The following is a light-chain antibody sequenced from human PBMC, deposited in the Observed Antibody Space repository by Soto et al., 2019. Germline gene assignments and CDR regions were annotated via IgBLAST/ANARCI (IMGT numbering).Light chain of an antibody. V-gene: IGKV1-39*01. Sequence: DIQMTQSPPSLSTSAGERVTMTCRASQTITTYLSWYQQKAGKTPRLLIYAASRLQSGVPSRFSGSGSGTDFTLTITKLQPEDVATYFCQQSYSTPPTFGQGTKVEIK. CDR1: QTITTY. CDR3: QQSYSTPPT. J-gene: IGKJ2*01. CDR2: AAS.